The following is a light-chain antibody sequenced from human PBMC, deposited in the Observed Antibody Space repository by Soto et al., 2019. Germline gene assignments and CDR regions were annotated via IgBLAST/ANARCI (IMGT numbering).Light chain of an antibody. V-gene: IGLV2-23*02. CDR3: CSYAGISTFYV. J-gene: IGLJ1*01. Sequence: QSALTQPASVSGSPGQSNTISCTGTSSDVGSYNLVSWYQQHPGKAPKLMIYGVNKRPSGVSNRFSGSKSGNTASLTISGLQAEDEADYYCCSYAGISTFYVFGTGTKLTVL. CDR1: SSDVGSYNL. CDR2: GVN.